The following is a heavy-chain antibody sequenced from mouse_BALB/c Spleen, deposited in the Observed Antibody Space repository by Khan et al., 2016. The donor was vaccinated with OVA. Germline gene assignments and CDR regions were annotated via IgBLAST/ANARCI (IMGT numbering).Heavy chain of an antibody. Sequence: EVELVESGPGLVKPSQSLSLTCTVTGYSITTDYAWNWIRQFPGNKLECMGFISHSGNTKYNPSLKSRISITREKSQNPFFLQLKSVPTEDTARYYCARVYGGDFDYWGQGTTLTVSS. V-gene: IGHV3-2*02. CDR2: ISHSGNT. CDR1: GYSITTDYA. CDR3: ARVYGGDFDY. D-gene: IGHD1-1*01. J-gene: IGHJ2*01.